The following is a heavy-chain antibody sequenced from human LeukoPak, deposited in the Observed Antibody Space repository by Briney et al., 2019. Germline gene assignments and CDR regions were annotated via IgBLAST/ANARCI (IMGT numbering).Heavy chain of an antibody. D-gene: IGHD6-13*01. CDR1: GGSISSGDYY. CDR3: ARTGQQQLGGFYFDY. J-gene: IGHJ4*02. Sequence: SQTLSLTCTVSGGSISSGDYYWSWIRQPPGKGLEWIGYIYYSGSTYYNPSLESRVTISVDTSKNQFSLKLSSVTAADTAVYYCARTGQQQLGGFYFDYWGQGTLVTVSS. CDR2: IYYSGST. V-gene: IGHV4-30-4*01.